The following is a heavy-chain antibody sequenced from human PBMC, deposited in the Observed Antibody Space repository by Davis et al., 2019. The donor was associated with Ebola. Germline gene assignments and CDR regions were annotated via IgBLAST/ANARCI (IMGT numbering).Heavy chain of an antibody. CDR1: GVSISSGDYY. D-gene: IGHD3-22*01. J-gene: IGHJ4*02. Sequence: MPSETLSLTCTVSGVSISSGDYYWSWIRQPPGKGLEWVGHIYDSETTYYNLSLQSRVSISVDTSKNQLFLILTSVTAADTAVYFCARNTIYDYDGSVYSSPYYFDFWGQGTLVTVSS. V-gene: IGHV4-30-4*01. CDR3: ARNTIYDYDGSVYSSPYYFDF. CDR2: IYDSETT.